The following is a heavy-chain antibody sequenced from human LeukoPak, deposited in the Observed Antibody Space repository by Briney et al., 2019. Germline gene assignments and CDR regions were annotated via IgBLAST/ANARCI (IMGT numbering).Heavy chain of an antibody. V-gene: IGHV4-59*01. J-gene: IGHJ5*02. CDR1: GGSMSSYY. CDR3: ARGLYGSDPNWFDP. Sequence: SETLSLTCTVSGGSMSSYYWSWIRQPPGKGLERIGYIYYTGSTNYNPSTNYNPSLKSRVTISVDTSKNQFSLKLSSVTAADTAVYYCARGLYGSDPNWFDPWGQGTLVTVSS. D-gene: IGHD3-10*01. CDR2: IYYTGST.